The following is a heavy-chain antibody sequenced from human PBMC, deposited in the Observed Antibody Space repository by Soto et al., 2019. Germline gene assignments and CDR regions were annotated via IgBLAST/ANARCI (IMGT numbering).Heavy chain of an antibody. V-gene: IGHV3-64D*06. D-gene: IGHD6-13*01. CDR2: LSSNGIGT. J-gene: IGHJ6*02. Sequence: PWWSLRLSCSGSVFTGSSFGMHWVRQAPGKGLEHVSTLSSNGIGTYYADSVKGRFTFSRDTSKNTLYLQMSSLRTEDTAVYYCVKDMGQAAVGIRYPYGLDVWGLGTTVTVSS. CDR1: VFTGSSFG. CDR3: VKDMGQAAVGIRYPYGLDV.